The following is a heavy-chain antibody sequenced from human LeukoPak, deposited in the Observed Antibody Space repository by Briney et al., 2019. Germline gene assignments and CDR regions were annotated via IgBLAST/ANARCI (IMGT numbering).Heavy chain of an antibody. CDR1: GFTVSSNY. CDR3: ARRKVPAADDY. Sequence: GGSLRLSCAASGFTVSSNYMSWVRQAPGQGLEWVSYISLSGSTTYYADSVKGRFTISRDNAKNSLYLQMNSLRADDTAVYYCARRKVPAADDYWGQGTLVTVSS. V-gene: IGHV3-11*01. J-gene: IGHJ4*02. D-gene: IGHD2-2*01. CDR2: ISLSGSTT.